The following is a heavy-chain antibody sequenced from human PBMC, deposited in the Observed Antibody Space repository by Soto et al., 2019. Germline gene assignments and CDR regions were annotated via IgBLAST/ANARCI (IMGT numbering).Heavy chain of an antibody. CDR3: ARDSSTALFDY. Sequence: QVQLVQSGSELKEPGASVKVSCKASGYTFTGYSINWVRQAPGQGLEWMGWIATNTGNPTYAQGFTGRFVFSLDTSVSTAYLQIYSLKAEDTAVYYCARDSSTALFDYWGQGNLVTASS. V-gene: IGHV7-4-1*01. D-gene: IGHD2-2*01. CDR1: GYTFTGYS. CDR2: IATNTGNP. J-gene: IGHJ4*02.